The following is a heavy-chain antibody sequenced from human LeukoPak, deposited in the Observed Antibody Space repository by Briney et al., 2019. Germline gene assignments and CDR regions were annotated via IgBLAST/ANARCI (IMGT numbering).Heavy chain of an antibody. CDR3: EGYSSGWPKFDY. Sequence: GASVKVSCKASGYTFTDYYMHWVRQAPGQGLEWMGRIIPILGIANYAQKFQGRVTITADKSTSTAYMELSSLRSEDTAVYYCEGYSSGWPKFDYWGQGTLVTVSS. J-gene: IGHJ4*02. CDR1: GYTFTDYY. V-gene: IGHV1-69*02. D-gene: IGHD6-19*01. CDR2: IIPILGIA.